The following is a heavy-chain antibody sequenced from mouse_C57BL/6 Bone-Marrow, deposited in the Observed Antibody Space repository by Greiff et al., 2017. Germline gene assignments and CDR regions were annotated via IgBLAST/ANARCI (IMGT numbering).Heavy chain of an antibody. J-gene: IGHJ4*01. V-gene: IGHV5-2*01. CDR1: EYEFPSHD. CDR2: INSDGGST. CDR3: ARQRSNYYAMDY. Sequence: EVQLQQSGGGLVQPGESLKLSCESNEYEFPSHDMSWVRKTPEKRLELVAAINSDGGSTYYPDTMERRFIISRDNTKKTLYLQMSSLRSEDTALYYCARQRSNYYAMDYWGQGTSVTVSS. D-gene: IGHD5-1*01.